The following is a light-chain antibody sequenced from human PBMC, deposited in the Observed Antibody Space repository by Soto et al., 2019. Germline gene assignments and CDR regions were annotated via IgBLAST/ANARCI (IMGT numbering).Light chain of an antibody. V-gene: IGKV3-11*01. CDR3: QQRSNWPRT. CDR2: GVS. CDR1: QSVSSR. J-gene: IGKJ1*01. Sequence: TQCPATLSMSPGERATLSCRASQSVSSRLAWYQRKPGQAPRLLIYGVSSRATDIPDRFSGSGSGTDFTLTISSLEPEDFAVYYCQQRSNWPRTFGQGTKVDI.